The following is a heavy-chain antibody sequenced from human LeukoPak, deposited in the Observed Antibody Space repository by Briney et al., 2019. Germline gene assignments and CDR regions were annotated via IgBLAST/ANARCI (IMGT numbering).Heavy chain of an antibody. Sequence: GGSLRLSCAASGFIFSNYWMHWVRQAPGKGLVWVSRIKTDGSTITYADSVKGRYTISRDNAMNTLYLQMDSLGAEDTAVYYCARVGQGEWFFDLWGRGTLVTVSS. V-gene: IGHV3-74*01. CDR3: ARVGQGEWFFDL. D-gene: IGHD1-26*01. J-gene: IGHJ2*01. CDR1: GFIFSNYW. CDR2: IKTDGSTI.